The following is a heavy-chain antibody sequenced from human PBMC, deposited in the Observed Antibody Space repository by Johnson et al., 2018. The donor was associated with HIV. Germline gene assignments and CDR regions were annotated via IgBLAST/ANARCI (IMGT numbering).Heavy chain of an antibody. J-gene: IGHJ3*02. CDR2: IAWNGATT. CDR3: TRARYSSSWYNGDAFDI. V-gene: IGHV3-20*04. Sequence: VQLVESGGGVVRPGESLRLSCAASGFTFDEHGMSWVRQAPGKGLEWVSGIAWNGATTGYADSVKGRFTISRDNVKKSLYLQMNSLRAEDTALYYCTRARYSSSWYNGDAFDIWGQGTMVTVSS. CDR1: GFTFDEHG. D-gene: IGHD6-13*01.